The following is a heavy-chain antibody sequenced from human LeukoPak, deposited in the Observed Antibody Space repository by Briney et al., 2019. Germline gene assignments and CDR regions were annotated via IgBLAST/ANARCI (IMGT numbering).Heavy chain of an antibody. CDR3: ARGFTGFDL. CDR2: ISGSGGST. V-gene: IGHV3-23*01. Sequence: GGSLRLSCAASGFTFSSYAMSWVRQAPGKGLEWVSAISGSGGSTYYADSVKGRFTISRDNAKKSLYLQMNSLRAEDTALYHCARGFTGFDLWGRGTLVTVSS. J-gene: IGHJ2*01. CDR1: GFTFSSYA. D-gene: IGHD3-9*01.